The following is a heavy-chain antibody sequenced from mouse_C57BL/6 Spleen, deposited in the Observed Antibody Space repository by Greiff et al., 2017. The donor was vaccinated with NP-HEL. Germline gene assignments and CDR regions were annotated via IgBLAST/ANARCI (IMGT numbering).Heavy chain of an antibody. CDR3: ARSHLSGNYEGDFDV. D-gene: IGHD2-1*01. CDR1: GYTFTSYT. V-gene: IGHV1-4*01. CDR2: INPSSGYT. J-gene: IGHJ1*03. Sequence: QVQLQQSGAELARPGASVKMSCKASGYTFTSYTMHWVKQRPGQGLEWIGYINPSSGYTKYNQKFKDKATLTADKSSSTAYMQLSSLTSEDSAVYYCARSHLSGNYEGDFDVWGTGTTVTVSS.